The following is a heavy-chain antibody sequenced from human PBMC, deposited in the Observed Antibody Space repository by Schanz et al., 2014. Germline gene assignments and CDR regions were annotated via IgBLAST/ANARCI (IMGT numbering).Heavy chain of an antibody. CDR3: ARGRTFDY. Sequence: QVQLIQSGAEVKKPGASVKVSCTASGCTFTSYDINWVRQAPGQGLEWLGWMNPNSGNPGFAQKFRGRVTMTRNTSMSTAYIELHILTSEDTAVYYCARGRTFDYWGQGTLVTVSS. J-gene: IGHJ4*02. CDR2: MNPNSGNP. CDR1: GCTFTSYD. V-gene: IGHV1-8*01.